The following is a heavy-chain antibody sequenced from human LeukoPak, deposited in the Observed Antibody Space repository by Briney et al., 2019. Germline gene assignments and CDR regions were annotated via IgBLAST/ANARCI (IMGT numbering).Heavy chain of an antibody. D-gene: IGHD6-13*01. Sequence: GGSLRLSCAASGFTFSSYAMSWVRQAPGKGLEWVSSISRSGGSTYYADSVKGRFTISRDTSKNTLFLQMNSLRAEDTAVYYCAETAGNSNTWADYWGQGTLVTVSS. CDR3: AETAGNSNTWADY. CDR2: ISRSGGST. V-gene: IGHV3-23*01. J-gene: IGHJ4*02. CDR1: GFTFSSYA.